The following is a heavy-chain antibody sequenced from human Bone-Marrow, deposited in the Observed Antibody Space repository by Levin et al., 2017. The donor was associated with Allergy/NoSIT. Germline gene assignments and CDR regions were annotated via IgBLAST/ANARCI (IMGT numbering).Heavy chain of an antibody. CDR3: TTDPDKNGGSYFRNY. V-gene: IGHV3-15*07. CDR1: DFTFGSAW. J-gene: IGHJ4*02. CDR2: IKTKSDGGTT. D-gene: IGHD1-26*01. Sequence: PGGSLRLSCAASDFTFGSAWMNWVRQAPGKGLEWVGRIKTKSDGGTTDYAAPVEGRFSISRDDSKNTLFLQMNSLKTEDTAVYYCTTDPDKNGGSYFRNYWGQGTLVTVSS.